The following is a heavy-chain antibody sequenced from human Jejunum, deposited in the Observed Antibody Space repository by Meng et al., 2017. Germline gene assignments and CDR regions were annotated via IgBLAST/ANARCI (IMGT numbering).Heavy chain of an antibody. CDR2: MNPNTGNT. D-gene: IGHD2-21*01. Sequence: ASVKVSCKASGYTFTNYDINWVRQATGQGLEWMGWMNPNTGNTEYVQKFQGRVAMTRNTSISTAYMELSSLRSDDTAVYYCARVRDNEFDLWGQGTLVTVSS. V-gene: IGHV1-8*01. CDR3: ARVRDNEFDL. J-gene: IGHJ5*02. CDR1: GYTFTNYD.